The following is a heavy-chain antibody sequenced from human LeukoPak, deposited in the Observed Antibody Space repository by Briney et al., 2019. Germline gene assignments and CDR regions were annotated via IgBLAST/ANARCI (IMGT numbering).Heavy chain of an antibody. CDR2: INSGSTYT. Sequence: GGSLRLSCAASGFTFSSYMMNWVRQAPGKGLEWVSSINSGSTYTYYTESVKGRFTVSRDNAKNSLYLQMNSLRDEDTAVYYCASSGSYRFDYWGQGTLVTVSS. D-gene: IGHD1-26*01. J-gene: IGHJ4*02. V-gene: IGHV3-21*01. CDR1: GFTFSSYM. CDR3: ASSGSYRFDY.